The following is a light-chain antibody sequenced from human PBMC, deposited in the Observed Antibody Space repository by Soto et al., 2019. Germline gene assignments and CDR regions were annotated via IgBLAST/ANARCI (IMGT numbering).Light chain of an antibody. J-gene: IGLJ1*01. Sequence: QSVLTQPPSVSAAPGQAVSISCSVTSSNIGNGYLSWYQQLPGTPPKLLLYENDKRPSGIPDRFSGSKSGTSATLDITGLQTGDEADYYCGTWDSILNAYCFGSGTKLTVL. V-gene: IGLV1-51*02. CDR3: GTWDSILNAYC. CDR1: SSNIGNGY. CDR2: END.